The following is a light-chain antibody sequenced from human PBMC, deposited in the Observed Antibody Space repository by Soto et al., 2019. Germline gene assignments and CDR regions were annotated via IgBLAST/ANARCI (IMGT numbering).Light chain of an antibody. J-gene: IGKJ1*01. CDR2: GAS. V-gene: IGKV3-15*01. CDR1: QSVVTT. Sequence: IVITQSPATLSVSPWDRATVWCRSSQSVVTTLAWYQQNPGQAPSLLIYGASTRATGIPARFSGSGSGTEFTLTISSLQSEDVAVYYCRQYNNWPPWTFGQGTKVDIK. CDR3: RQYNNWPPWT.